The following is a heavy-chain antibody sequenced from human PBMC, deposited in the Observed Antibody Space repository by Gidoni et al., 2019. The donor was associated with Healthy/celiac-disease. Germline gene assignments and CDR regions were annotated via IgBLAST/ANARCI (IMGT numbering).Heavy chain of an antibody. CDR1: GFTFSSYG. V-gene: IGHV3-33*01. Sequence: QVQLVESGGGVVQPGRSLRLHCAASGFTFSSYGMHWVRQAPGKGLAWVAVIWYDGSNKYYADSVKGRFTISRDNSKNTLYLQMNSLRAEDTAVYYCARAAADNYFDYWGQGTLVTVSS. J-gene: IGHJ4*02. CDR2: IWYDGSNK. D-gene: IGHD6-13*01. CDR3: ARAAADNYFDY.